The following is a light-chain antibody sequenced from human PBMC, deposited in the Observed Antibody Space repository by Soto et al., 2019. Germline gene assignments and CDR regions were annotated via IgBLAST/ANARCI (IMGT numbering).Light chain of an antibody. CDR2: GAS. CDR3: QQLSHYPYT. Sequence: DIETTQSPSSLSASVGDTVTITCRASQGIKSYLNWYQQKPGKAPKLLIYGASSLQSGVPSRFSGSGSGTDFTLTISGLQFGDFATYFCQQLSHYPYTFGQGTKLEI. V-gene: IGKV1-39*01. J-gene: IGKJ2*01. CDR1: QGIKSY.